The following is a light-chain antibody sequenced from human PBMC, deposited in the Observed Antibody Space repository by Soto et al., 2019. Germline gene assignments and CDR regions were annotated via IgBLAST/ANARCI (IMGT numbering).Light chain of an antibody. CDR3: VLSYAGGRRV. J-gene: IGLJ3*02. Sequence: QAVVTQEPSLTVSPGGTVTLTCASSTETVTSGHYPYWFQQKPGQAPRTLIYDTSNRHSWTPTRFSGSLVGGKAALTLSSAQPEDEADYYCVLSYAGGRRVFGGGTKLTVL. V-gene: IGLV7-46*01. CDR1: TETVTSGHY. CDR2: DTS.